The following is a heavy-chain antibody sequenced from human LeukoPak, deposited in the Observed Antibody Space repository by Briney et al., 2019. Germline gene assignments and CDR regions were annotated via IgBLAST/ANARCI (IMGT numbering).Heavy chain of an antibody. V-gene: IGHV4-59*01. CDR2: IYYSGST. CDR3: ARASGGYYYDY. Sequence: SETLSLTCTVSGGSISSYYWSWIRQPPGKGLEWIGYIYYSGSTNYNPSTNYTPSLKSRVTISVDTSKNPFSLKLSSVTAADTAVYYCARASGGYYYDYWGQGTLVTVSS. J-gene: IGHJ4*02. D-gene: IGHD3-22*01. CDR1: GGSISSYY.